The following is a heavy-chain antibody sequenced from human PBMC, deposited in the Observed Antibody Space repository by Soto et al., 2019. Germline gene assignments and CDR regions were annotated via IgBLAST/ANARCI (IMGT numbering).Heavy chain of an antibody. CDR1: GFSFSTYS. J-gene: IGHJ5*02. CDR3: AKGGTITRKYNWFDP. CDR2: ISGSGGST. D-gene: IGHD1-7*01. V-gene: IGHV3-23*01. Sequence: EVQLLESGGGLVQPGGSLRLSCPASGFSFSTYSMSWVRQAPGKGLEWVSGISGSGGSTYYADTVKGRFTISRDNSNNTLYRQMNSLRAEDTAVYYCAKGGTITRKYNWFDPWGQGTLVTVSS.